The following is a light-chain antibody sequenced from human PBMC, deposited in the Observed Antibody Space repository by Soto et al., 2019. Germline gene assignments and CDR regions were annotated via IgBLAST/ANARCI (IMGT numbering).Light chain of an antibody. CDR1: QNINTY. V-gene: IGKV1-39*01. CDR2: AAF. CDR3: QQSYIAPLT. J-gene: IGKJ1*01. Sequence: DIQMTQSPSSLSASVGDRVSIPCRASQNINTYLNWYQQRPGKAPTLLIYAAFRLQSGVPSRFSASGSGTDFTLTISDLQPEDFATYYCQQSYIAPLTFGQGTKVEIK.